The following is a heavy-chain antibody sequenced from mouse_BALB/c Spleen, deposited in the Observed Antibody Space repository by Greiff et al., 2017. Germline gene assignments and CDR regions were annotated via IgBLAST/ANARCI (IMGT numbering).Heavy chain of an antibody. CDR2: INSNGGST. J-gene: IGHJ2*01. D-gene: IGHD1-1*01. CDR3: ARQKGIYYYGSSYPDY. V-gene: IGHV5-6-2*01. CDR1: GFTFSSYY. Sequence: EVKLVESGGGLVKLGGSLKLSCAASGFTFSSYYMSWVRQPPEKRLELVAAINSNGGSTYYPDTVKGRFTISRDNAKNTLYLQMSSLKSEDTALYYCARQKGIYYYGSSYPDYWGEGTTRTVAA.